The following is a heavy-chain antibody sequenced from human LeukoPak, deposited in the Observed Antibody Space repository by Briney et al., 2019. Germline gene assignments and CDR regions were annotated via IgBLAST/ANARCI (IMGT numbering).Heavy chain of an antibody. J-gene: IGHJ4*02. Sequence: SETLSLTCAVYGGSFSGYYWSWIRQPPGKGLEWIGEINHSGSTNYNPSLKSRVTISVDTSKNQFSLKLSSVAAADTAVYYCASGYSYGLRDYWGQGTLVTVSS. V-gene: IGHV4-34*01. CDR3: ASGYSYGLRDY. CDR2: INHSGST. CDR1: GGSFSGYY. D-gene: IGHD5-18*01.